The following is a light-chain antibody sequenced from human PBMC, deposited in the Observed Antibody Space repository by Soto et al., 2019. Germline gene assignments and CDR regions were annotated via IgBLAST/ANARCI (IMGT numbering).Light chain of an antibody. Sequence: QSVLTQPPSVSGAPGQRVTISCTGSSSNIGAGFDVHWYQQLPGTAPKLLIYGNSNRPSGVPDRFSGSRSGTSASLAITGLQAEDEADYYCQSYGSSLTGSKVFGSGTKSPS. CDR1: SSNIGAGFD. V-gene: IGLV1-40*01. CDR2: GNS. CDR3: QSYGSSLTGSKV. J-gene: IGLJ1*01.